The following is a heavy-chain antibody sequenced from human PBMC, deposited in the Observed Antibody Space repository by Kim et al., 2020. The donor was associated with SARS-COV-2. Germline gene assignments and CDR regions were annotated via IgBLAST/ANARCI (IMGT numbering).Heavy chain of an antibody. CDR3: ASEYSGYSDY. Sequence: SETLSLTCTVSGGSISSSSYYWGWIRQPPGKGLEWIGSIYYSGSTYYNPSLKSRVTISVDTSKNQFSLKLSSVTAADTAVYYCASEYSGYSDYWGQGTLVTVSS. CDR2: IYYSGST. V-gene: IGHV4-39*01. J-gene: IGHJ4*02. CDR1: GGSISSSSYY. D-gene: IGHD5-12*01.